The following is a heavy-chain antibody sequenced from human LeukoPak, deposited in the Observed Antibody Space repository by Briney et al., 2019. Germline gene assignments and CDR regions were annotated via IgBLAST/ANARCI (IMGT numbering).Heavy chain of an antibody. D-gene: IGHD2-21*01. CDR2: ISGTGGAT. Sequence: GGSLRLSCVAPRVSFSNYAMSWVRQAPGKGLQWVSQISGTGGATWYAGFARDRFTISRDNSKKTLYLQMSGLRVEDTAMYYCVKDPRDTYGTNWFVCWGQGTLLIVSS. V-gene: IGHV3-23*01. CDR1: RVSFSNYA. CDR3: VKDPRDTYGTNWFVC. J-gene: IGHJ5*01.